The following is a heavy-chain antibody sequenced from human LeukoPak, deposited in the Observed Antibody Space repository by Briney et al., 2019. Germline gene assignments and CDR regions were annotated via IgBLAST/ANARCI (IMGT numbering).Heavy chain of an antibody. CDR2: GIFSGST. D-gene: IGHD3-10*01. Sequence: PQTLSLTCILSAGSISMGDYCWGWTRHPPGKGLEWIGYGIFSGSTYYNTPLKSRVTISVNTSKTQFSLKLSSVTAADRAVYYCARLWGAFDIWGQGTMVTVSS. J-gene: IGHJ3*02. CDR1: AGSISMGDYC. CDR3: ARLWGAFDI. V-gene: IGHV4-30-4*01.